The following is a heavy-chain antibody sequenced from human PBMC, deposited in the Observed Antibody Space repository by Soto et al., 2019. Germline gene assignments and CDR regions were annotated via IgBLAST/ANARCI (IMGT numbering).Heavy chain of an antibody. V-gene: IGHV1-2*04. CDR3: ARGACSGGSCYRTDAFDI. J-gene: IGHJ3*02. D-gene: IGHD2-15*01. Sequence: ASVKVSCKASGYTFTGYYMHWVRQAPGQGLEWMGWINPNSGGTNYAQKFQGWVTMTRDTSISTAYMELSRLRSDDTAVYYCARGACSGGSCYRTDAFDIWGQATIVTVSS. CDR1: GYTFTGYY. CDR2: INPNSGGT.